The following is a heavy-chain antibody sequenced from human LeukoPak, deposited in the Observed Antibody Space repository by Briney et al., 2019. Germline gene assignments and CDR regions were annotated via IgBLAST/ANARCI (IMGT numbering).Heavy chain of an antibody. V-gene: IGHV1-24*01. CDR2: FDPEDGET. J-gene: IGHJ4*02. CDR3: ATEYKFLAAAGFFDY. D-gene: IGHD6-13*01. Sequence: AASVKVSCKASGYTFISYYMHWVRQAPGKGLEWMGGFDPEDGETIYAQKFQGRVTMTEDTSTDTAYMELSSLRSEDTAVYYCATEYKFLAAAGFFDYWGQGTLVTVSS. CDR1: GYTFISYY.